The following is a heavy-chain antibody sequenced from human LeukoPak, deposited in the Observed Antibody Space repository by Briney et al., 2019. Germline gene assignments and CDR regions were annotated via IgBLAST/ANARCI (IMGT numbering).Heavy chain of an antibody. Sequence: SETLSLTCAVYGVSFSGYYWSWIRQPPGKGLEWIGEINHSGSTNYNPSLKSRVTISVDTSKNQFSLKLSSVTAADTAVYYCARDLEVGATIGAFDIWGQGTMVTVSS. D-gene: IGHD1-26*01. J-gene: IGHJ3*02. CDR1: GVSFSGYY. V-gene: IGHV4-34*01. CDR3: ARDLEVGATIGAFDI. CDR2: INHSGST.